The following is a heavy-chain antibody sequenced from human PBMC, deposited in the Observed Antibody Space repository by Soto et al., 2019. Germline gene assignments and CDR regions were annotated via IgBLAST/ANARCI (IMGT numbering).Heavy chain of an antibody. D-gene: IGHD6-19*01. CDR3: ARGPPGIAVAEDAFDI. V-gene: IGHV1-18*04. CDR1: GYTFTSYG. Sequence: QVQLVQSGAEVKKPGASVKVSCKASGYTFTSYGISWVRQAPGQGLEWMGWISAYNGNTNYAQQLQGRVPMTTDTSTSPAYMELRSLRSDDTDVSYWARGPPGIAVAEDAFDIWGQGTMVTVSS. J-gene: IGHJ3*02. CDR2: ISAYNGNT.